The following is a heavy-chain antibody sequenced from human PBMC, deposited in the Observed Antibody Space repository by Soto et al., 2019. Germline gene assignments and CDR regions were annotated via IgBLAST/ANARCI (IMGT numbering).Heavy chain of an antibody. CDR1: GSSMTTYY. Sequence: PSETLSLTCSVSGSSMTTYYWHWIRQAPGKGLEWIGFIYNSGSGSTGSNPSLSSRVTISIDTSKNQFSLNLSSVTAADTAVYYCARHRGYSGYDSLDYWGQGTLVTVSS. D-gene: IGHD5-12*01. V-gene: IGHV4-59*08. CDR3: ARHRGYSGYDSLDY. J-gene: IGHJ4*02. CDR2: IYNSGSGST.